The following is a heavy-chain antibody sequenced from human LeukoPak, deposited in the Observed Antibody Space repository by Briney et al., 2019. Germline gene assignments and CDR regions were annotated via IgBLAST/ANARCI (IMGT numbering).Heavy chain of an antibody. J-gene: IGHJ4*02. CDR3: ASRVGATRDY. D-gene: IGHD1-26*01. CDR1: GGTFSSYT. CDR2: IIPILGIA. Sequence: GSSVKVSCKASGGTFSSYTISWVRQAPGQGLEWMGWIIPILGIANYAQKFQGRVTITADKSTSTAYMELSSLRSEDTAVYYCASRVGATRDYWGQGTLVTVSS. V-gene: IGHV1-69*02.